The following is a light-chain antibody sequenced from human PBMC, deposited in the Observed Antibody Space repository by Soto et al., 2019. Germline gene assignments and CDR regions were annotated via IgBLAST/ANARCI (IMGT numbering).Light chain of an antibody. J-gene: IGKJ4*01. V-gene: IGKV3-11*01. CDR2: DAF. Sequence: IVLTQSPATLSLSPGERATLSCRTSQSVGNDLAWYQVKPGQAHRLLIFDAFNRAPSVPPRFSGRRSGTGFTLTINSLDPEDLALYYCQQRSAWPITFGGGTSVRIK. CDR3: QQRSAWPIT. CDR1: QSVGND.